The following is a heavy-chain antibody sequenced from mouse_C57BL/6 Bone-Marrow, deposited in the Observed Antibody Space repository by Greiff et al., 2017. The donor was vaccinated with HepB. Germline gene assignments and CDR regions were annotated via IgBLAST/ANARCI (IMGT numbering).Heavy chain of an antibody. D-gene: IGHD3-2*02. CDR2: ISDGGSYT. Sequence: EVQVVESGGGLVKPGGSLKLSCAASGFTFSSYAMSWVRQTPEKRLEWVATISDGGSYTYYPDNVKGRFTISRDNAKNNLYLQMSHLKSEDTAMYYCARDLDSSSYDAMDYWGQGTSVTVSS. J-gene: IGHJ4*01. V-gene: IGHV5-4*01. CDR1: GFTFSSYA. CDR3: ARDLDSSSYDAMDY.